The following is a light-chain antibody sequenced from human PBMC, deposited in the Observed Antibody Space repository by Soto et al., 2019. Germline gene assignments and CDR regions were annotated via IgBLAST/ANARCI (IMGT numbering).Light chain of an antibody. CDR3: GTWDSSLSAGV. CDR2: DNN. V-gene: IGLV1-51*01. CDR1: SSNIGNNY. Sequence: SVLTQPPSVSAAPGQKVTISCSGSSSNIGNNYVSWYQQLPGTAPKLLIYDNNKRPSGIPDRFSGSKSGTSATLGITGLQTGDEDDYYCGTWDSSLSAGVFGGGTKLTVL. J-gene: IGLJ2*01.